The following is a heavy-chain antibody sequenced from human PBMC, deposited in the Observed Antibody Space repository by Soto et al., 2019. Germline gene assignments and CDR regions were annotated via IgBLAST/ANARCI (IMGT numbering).Heavy chain of an antibody. D-gene: IGHD1-26*01. J-gene: IGHJ4*02. Sequence: EVQLLESGGGLVQPGGSLRFSCAASGFTFSSYAMNWVRQAPGKGLEWVSVISGSSDSTYYADSVKGRFPISRDNSKNPLYLQMNSLRAEDTAIYYCARRGSGSYYDYWGQGTLVTVSS. CDR3: ARRGSGSYYDY. CDR2: ISGSSDST. V-gene: IGHV3-23*01. CDR1: GFTFSSYA.